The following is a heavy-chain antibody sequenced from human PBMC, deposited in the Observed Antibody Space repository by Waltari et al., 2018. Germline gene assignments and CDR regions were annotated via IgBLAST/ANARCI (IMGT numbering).Heavy chain of an antibody. Sequence: QVQLQESGPGLVKPSETLSLTCAVSGYSISSGYYWGWIRQPPGKGLEWIGSIYHSGSTYYNPSLTSRVTISVDTSKNQFSLKLSSVTAADTAVYYCAREVFGVVMNFDYWGQGPLVTVSS. CDR1: GYSISSGYY. CDR2: IYHSGST. CDR3: AREVFGVVMNFDY. D-gene: IGHD3-3*01. J-gene: IGHJ4*02. V-gene: IGHV4-38-2*02.